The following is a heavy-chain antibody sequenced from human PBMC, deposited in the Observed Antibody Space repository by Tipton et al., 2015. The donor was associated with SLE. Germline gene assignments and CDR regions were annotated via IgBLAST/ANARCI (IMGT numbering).Heavy chain of an antibody. Sequence: TLSLTCTVSGGSISSHYWNWIRQPPGKGLEWIGYIYYSGSTNYNPSLKSRVTISVDTSKNQFSLKLSSVTAADTAVYYCARVGTGYARPRGWYFDLWGRGTLVTVSS. CDR1: GGSISSHY. J-gene: IGHJ2*01. CDR2: IYYSGST. CDR3: ARVGTGYARPRGWYFDL. V-gene: IGHV4-59*11. D-gene: IGHD5-12*01.